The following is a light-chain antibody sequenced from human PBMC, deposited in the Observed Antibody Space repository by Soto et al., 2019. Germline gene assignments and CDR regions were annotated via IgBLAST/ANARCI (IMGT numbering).Light chain of an antibody. J-gene: IGKJ2*01. CDR1: QSVTSRY. Sequence: EIVLTQSPGTLSLSPGERATLSCKASQSVTSRYLAWYQQKPGQAPRLLIYGASSRATGIPARFSGSGSGTDFTLTISRLEPEDFAVYFCQQYNNSPEYTFGQGTTLEIK. CDR2: GAS. CDR3: QQYNNSPEYT. V-gene: IGKV3-20*01.